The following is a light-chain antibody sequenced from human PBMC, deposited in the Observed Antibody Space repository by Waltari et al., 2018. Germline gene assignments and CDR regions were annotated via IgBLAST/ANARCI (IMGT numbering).Light chain of an antibody. Sequence: QSVLTQPPSASGTPGQRLTISCSGSSSNNGINYVYWYQQLPGTAPKLLIYGNNQRPSGVPDRFSGSQSGTSASLAISGLRSEDEADYYCAAWDDSLYWVFGGGTKLTVL. CDR1: SSNNGINY. CDR3: AAWDDSLYWV. V-gene: IGLV1-47*01. J-gene: IGLJ3*02. CDR2: GNN.